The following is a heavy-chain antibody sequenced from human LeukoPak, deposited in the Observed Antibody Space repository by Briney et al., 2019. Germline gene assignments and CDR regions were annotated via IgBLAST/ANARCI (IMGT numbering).Heavy chain of an antibody. D-gene: IGHD6-13*01. CDR2: ISAYNGNT. CDR1: GYTFTSYG. V-gene: IGHV1-18*01. Sequence: ASVKVSCKASGYTFTSYGISWVRQAPGQGLEWMGWISAYNGNTNYAQKLQGRVTMTTDTSTNTAYTELRSLRSDDTAVYYCASSSSSRPYYYYYMDVWGKGTTVTVSS. J-gene: IGHJ6*03. CDR3: ASSSSSRPYYYYYMDV.